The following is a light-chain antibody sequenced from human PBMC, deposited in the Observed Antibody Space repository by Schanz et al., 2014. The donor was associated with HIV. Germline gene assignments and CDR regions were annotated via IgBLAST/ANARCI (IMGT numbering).Light chain of an antibody. J-gene: IGKJ1*01. CDR3: QQRSNWPPT. V-gene: IGKV3-11*01. Sequence: EIVLTQSPATLSLSPGERATLSCRASQSVSFYVAWYQQKPGQPPRLLIYDASNRATGIPARFSGSGSGTDFTLTISSLEPEDFAVYYCQQRSNWPPTFGQGTKVEIK. CDR2: DAS. CDR1: QSVSFY.